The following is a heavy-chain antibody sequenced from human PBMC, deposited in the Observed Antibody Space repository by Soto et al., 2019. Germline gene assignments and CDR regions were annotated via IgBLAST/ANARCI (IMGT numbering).Heavy chain of an antibody. CDR1: GGTFSSYA. D-gene: IGHD6-13*01. V-gene: IGHV1-69*13. CDR3: ARAPTAAQGSFDY. Sequence: SVKVSCKASGGTFSSYAISWVRQAPGQRLEWMGGIIPIFGTANYAQKFQGRVTITADESTSTAYMELSSLRSEDTAVYYCARAPTAAQGSFDYWGQGTLVTVSA. CDR2: IIPIFGTA. J-gene: IGHJ4*02.